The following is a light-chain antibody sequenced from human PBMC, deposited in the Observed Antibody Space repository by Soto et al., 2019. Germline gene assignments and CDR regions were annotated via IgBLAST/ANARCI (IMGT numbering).Light chain of an antibody. CDR2: DAS. CDR3: QQRSNWPWT. Sequence: EIVLTQSPPTLSLSPGERATLSCRASQTVSTYLAWYQQKPGQAPRLLIYDASNWATGIPARFSGGGSGTDFTLTISRLEPEDFAVYYCQQRSNWPWTFGQGTKVEIK. V-gene: IGKV3-11*01. CDR1: QTVSTY. J-gene: IGKJ1*01.